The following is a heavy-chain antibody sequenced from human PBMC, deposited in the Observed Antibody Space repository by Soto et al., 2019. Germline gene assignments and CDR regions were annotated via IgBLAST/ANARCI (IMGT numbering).Heavy chain of an antibody. CDR3: ARAASMVRGVINGYFDL. V-gene: IGHV4-31*03. Sequence: QVQLQESGPGLVKPSQTLSLTCTVSGGSISSGGYYWSCIRQHPGKGLEWIGYIYYSGSTYHNPSLKSRVTMSVDTSKNQFSMKLSSVTAADTAVYYCARAASMVRGVINGYFDLWGRGTLVTVSS. CDR2: IYYSGST. J-gene: IGHJ2*01. CDR1: GGSISSGGYY. D-gene: IGHD3-10*01.